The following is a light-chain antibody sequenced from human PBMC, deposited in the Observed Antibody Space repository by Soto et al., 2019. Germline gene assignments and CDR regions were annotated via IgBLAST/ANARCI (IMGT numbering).Light chain of an antibody. CDR1: SSDVGNYNY. V-gene: IGLV2-14*01. CDR3: SSYTGSSTLYV. J-gene: IGLJ1*01. Sequence: QSVLTQPASVSGSPGQSITISCTGTSSDVGNYNYVSWYQQHPGKAPKLMIYDVSNRPSGVSNRFSGSKSGNTASLTISGLQAEDEADYSCSSYTGSSTLYVFGTGTKLTVL. CDR2: DVS.